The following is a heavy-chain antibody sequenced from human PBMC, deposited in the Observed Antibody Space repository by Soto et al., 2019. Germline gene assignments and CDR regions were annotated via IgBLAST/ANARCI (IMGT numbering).Heavy chain of an antibody. CDR1: GSTFTSYD. CDR2: MNPNSGDT. V-gene: IGHV1-8*01. J-gene: IGHJ5*02. D-gene: IGHD4-17*01. CDR3: ARGVKYGAYSRWFDP. Sequence: QVQLVQSGAEVKKPGASVKVSCKASGSTFTSYDINWVRQATGQGLEYLGWMNPNSGDTAYVQKFQGRLTMNWDTSITTAYMELSGVRSEDTALYFCARGVKYGAYSRWFDPWGQGTLVTVSS.